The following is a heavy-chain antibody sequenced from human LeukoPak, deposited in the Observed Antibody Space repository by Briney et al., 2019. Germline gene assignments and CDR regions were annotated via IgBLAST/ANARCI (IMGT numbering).Heavy chain of an antibody. V-gene: IGHV4-4*07. Sequence: SETLSLTCTVSGGSISSYYWSWIRQPAGKGLEWIGRIYTSGSTNYNPSLKSRVTISVDTSKNQFSLKLSSVTAADTAVYYCARVGGYSYGPSNYYFDYWGQGTLVTVPS. CDR1: GGSISSYY. J-gene: IGHJ4*02. CDR3: ARVGGYSYGPSNYYFDY. CDR2: IYTSGST. D-gene: IGHD5-18*01.